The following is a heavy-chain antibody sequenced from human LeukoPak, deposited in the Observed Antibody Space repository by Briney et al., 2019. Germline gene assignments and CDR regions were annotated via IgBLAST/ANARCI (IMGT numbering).Heavy chain of an antibody. J-gene: IGHJ4*02. CDR1: GGSFSGYY. CDR2: INHSGST. CDR3: ARWYSSSWYYFDY. V-gene: IGHV4-34*01. D-gene: IGHD6-13*01. Sequence: SETLSLTCAVYGGSFSGYYWSWIRQPRGKGLEWIGEINHSGSTNYNPSLKSRVTISVDTSKNQFSLKLSTVTAPDTAVYSCARWYSSSWYYFDYWGQGTLVTVSS.